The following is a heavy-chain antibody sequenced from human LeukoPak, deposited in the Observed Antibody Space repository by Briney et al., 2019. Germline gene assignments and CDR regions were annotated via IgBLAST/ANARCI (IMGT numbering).Heavy chain of an antibody. CDR1: GYTFTGYY. CDR2: INPNSGGT. D-gene: IGHD1-26*01. J-gene: IGHJ6*03. CDR3: ARGATYVPYYYYYMDV. Sequence: ASVKVSCKASGYTFTGYYMHWVRQAPGQGLEWMGWINPNSGGTNYAQKFQGRVTMTRDTSISTAYMELSRLRSDDTAVYYCARGATYVPYYYYYMDVWGKGTTVTISS. V-gene: IGHV1-2*02.